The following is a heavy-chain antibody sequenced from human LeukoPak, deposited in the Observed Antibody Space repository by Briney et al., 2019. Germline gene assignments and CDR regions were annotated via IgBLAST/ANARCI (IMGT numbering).Heavy chain of an antibody. CDR1: GYTFTSYG. CDR2: ISAYNGNT. Sequence: GASVKVSCKASGYTFTSYGISWVRQAPGQGLEWMGWISAYNGNTNYAQKLQGRVTMTTDTSTSTAYMELRSLRSDDTAVYYCARDSFIAAAGDYYYYGMDVWGQGTTVTVSS. D-gene: IGHD6-13*01. J-gene: IGHJ6*02. V-gene: IGHV1-18*01. CDR3: ARDSFIAAAGDYYYYGMDV.